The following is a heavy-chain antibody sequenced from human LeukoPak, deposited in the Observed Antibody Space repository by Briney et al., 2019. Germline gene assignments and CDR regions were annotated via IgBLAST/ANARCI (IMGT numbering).Heavy chain of an antibody. CDR2: IKSKTDGGTA. CDR3: TPQMPAIN. J-gene: IGHJ4*02. D-gene: IGHD2-2*01. CDR1: GFTVRNKY. V-gene: IGHV3-15*01. Sequence: SGGSLRLSCAASGFTVRNKYLNWVRQAPGKGLEWVGRIKSKTDGGTADYAAPVKGRFSISRDDSKNTLYLQMNSLKTEDTAIYYCTPQMPAINWGQGTLVTVSS.